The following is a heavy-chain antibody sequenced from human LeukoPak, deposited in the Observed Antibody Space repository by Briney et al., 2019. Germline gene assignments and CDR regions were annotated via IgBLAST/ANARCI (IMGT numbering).Heavy chain of an antibody. J-gene: IGHJ6*02. CDR1: GGSFSGYY. Sequence: PSETLSLTCAVYGGSFSGYYWSWIRQPPGKGLEWIGYIYYSGSTNYNPSLKSRVTISVDTSKNQFSLKLSSVTAADTAVYYCARQGKDYYYYYGMDVWGQGTTVTVSS. V-gene: IGHV4-59*01. CDR3: ARQGKDYYYYYGMDV. CDR2: IYYSGST.